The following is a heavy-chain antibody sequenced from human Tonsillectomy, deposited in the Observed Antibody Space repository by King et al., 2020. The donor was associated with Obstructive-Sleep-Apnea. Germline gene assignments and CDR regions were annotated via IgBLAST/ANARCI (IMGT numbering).Heavy chain of an antibody. D-gene: IGHD2-15*01. Sequence: LQLQESGPGLVKPSETLSLTCTVSGGSISSSSYYWGWIRQPPGKALEWIGSIYYSGSTYYNPSLKSRVTISVDTSNNQFSLRLSSVTAADTAVYYCAREIVVVVATPEYFQHWGQGTLVTVSS. J-gene: IGHJ1*01. CDR1: GGSISSSSYY. CDR3: AREIVVVVATPEYFQH. CDR2: IYYSGST. V-gene: IGHV4-39*07.